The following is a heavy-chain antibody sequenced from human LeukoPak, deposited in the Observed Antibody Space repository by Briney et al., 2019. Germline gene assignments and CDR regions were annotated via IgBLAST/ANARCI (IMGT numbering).Heavy chain of an antibody. CDR2: INPNSGGT. V-gene: IGHV1-2*02. Sequence: ASVKVSCKASGYTFTGYYMHWVRQAPGQGLEWMGWINPNSGGTNYAQKFQGRVTMTRDTSISTAYMELRRLRSDDTAVYYCARDTDKDITMVRGVYYYYYGMDVWGQGTTVTVSS. CDR1: GYTFTGYY. J-gene: IGHJ6*02. D-gene: IGHD3-10*01. CDR3: ARDTDKDITMVRGVYYYYYGMDV.